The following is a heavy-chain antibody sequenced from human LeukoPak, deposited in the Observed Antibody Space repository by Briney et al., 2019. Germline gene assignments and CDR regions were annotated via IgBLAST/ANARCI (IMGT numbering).Heavy chain of an antibody. D-gene: IGHD4-17*01. CDR2: INEDGSEK. J-gene: IGHJ4*02. CDR1: GFTFSNYN. Sequence: GGSLRLSCAAFGFTFSNYNMNWVRQAPGKGLEWVANINEDGSEKHYVDSVKGRFTISRDNAKNSLYLQMNSLRAEDTAVYYCARESDYGDYVGYWGQGTLVTVSS. CDR3: ARESDYGDYVGY. V-gene: IGHV3-7*01.